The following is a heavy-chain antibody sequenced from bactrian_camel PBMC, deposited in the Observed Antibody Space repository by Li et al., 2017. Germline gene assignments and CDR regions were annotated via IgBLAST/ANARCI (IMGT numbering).Heavy chain of an antibody. CDR1: GFTLRNYC. CDR3: AAARSWSLPLRPTEFEY. J-gene: IGHJ4*01. CDR2: IDSDATTT. Sequence: ESGGGSVQAGGSLRLSCAASGFTLRNYCMGWFRQSPGKEREGVASIDSDATTTTYADSVKGRFTISKDVAKNTLYLEMNSLKPEDTAMYYCAAARSWSLPLRPTEFEYWGQGTQVTVS. D-gene: IGHD1*01. V-gene: IGHV3S63*01.